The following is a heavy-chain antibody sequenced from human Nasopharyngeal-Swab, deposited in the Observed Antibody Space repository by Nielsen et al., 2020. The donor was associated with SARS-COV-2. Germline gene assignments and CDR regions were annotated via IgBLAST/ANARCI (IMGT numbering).Heavy chain of an antibody. CDR1: GYTFTSYA. CDR2: INAGNGNT. J-gene: IGHJ5*02. Sequence: ASVKVPCKASGYTFTSYAMHWVRQAPGQRLEWMGWINAGNGNTKYSQKFQGRVTITRDTSASTAYMELSSLRSEDTAVYYCARDRNVLRYFDWLGWFDPWGQGTLVPSPQ. D-gene: IGHD3-9*01. V-gene: IGHV1-3*01. CDR3: ARDRNVLRYFDWLGWFDP.